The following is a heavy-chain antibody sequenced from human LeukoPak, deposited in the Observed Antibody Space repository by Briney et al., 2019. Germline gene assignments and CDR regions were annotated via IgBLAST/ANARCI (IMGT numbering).Heavy chain of an antibody. V-gene: IGHV1-18*01. D-gene: IGHD1-26*01. CDR2: ISAYNGNT. J-gene: IGHJ4*02. CDR3: ARDPSIVGATNFDY. CDR1: GYTFTSYG. Sequence: ASVKVSCKASGYTFTSYGVSWVRQAPGQGLEWMGWISAYNGNTNYAQKLQGRVTMTTDTSTSTAYMELRSLRSDDTAVYYCARDPSIVGATNFDYWGQGTLVTVSS.